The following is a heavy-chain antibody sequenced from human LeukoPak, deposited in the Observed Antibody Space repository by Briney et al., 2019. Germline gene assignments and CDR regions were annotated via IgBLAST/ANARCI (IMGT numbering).Heavy chain of an antibody. CDR2: IYSTGST. D-gene: IGHD3-22*01. CDR3: ARDITLIVVSGLFDI. J-gene: IGHJ3*02. V-gene: IGHV4-4*07. Sequence: PSETLSLTCTVSSGSISNYYWSWIRQPAGKGLEWIGRIYSTGSTTYNPSLKSRVTMSVDTSKNQFSLKLSSVTAADTAVYYCARDITLIVVSGLFDIWGQGTMVTVSS. CDR1: SGSISNYY.